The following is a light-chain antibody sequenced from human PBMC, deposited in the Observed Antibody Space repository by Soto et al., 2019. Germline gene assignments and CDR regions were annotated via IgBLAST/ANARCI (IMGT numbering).Light chain of an antibody. V-gene: IGKV3-20*01. CDR3: QQYGSSPRT. Sequence: ILVTQSTGTLSLSPGERATLSCRASQTVSTNYLAWYQQKPGQAPRLLIYGASKRATGIPDRFSGSGSGTDFTLTISRLEPEDFAVYCCQQYGSSPRTFGQGTKVDIK. CDR2: GAS. J-gene: IGKJ1*01. CDR1: QTVSTNY.